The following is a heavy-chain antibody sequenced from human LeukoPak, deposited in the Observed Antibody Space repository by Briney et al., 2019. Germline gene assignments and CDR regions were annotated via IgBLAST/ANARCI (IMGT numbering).Heavy chain of an antibody. D-gene: IGHD5-24*01. CDR3: ARGGSDGYNYRAFDI. CDR2: LSHDESNR. J-gene: IGHJ3*02. V-gene: IGHV3-30*04. CDR1: GFTFSRSP. Sequence: GGSLRLSCAASGFTFSRSPMHWVRQAPGKGLEWVAILSHDESNRYYADSVRGQFNISRDDSKNTLYLQINSLTAEDTAMYYCARGGSDGYNYRAFDIWGQGTMVTVSS.